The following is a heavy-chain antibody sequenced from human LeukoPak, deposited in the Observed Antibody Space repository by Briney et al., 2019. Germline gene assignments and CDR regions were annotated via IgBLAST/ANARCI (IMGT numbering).Heavy chain of an antibody. V-gene: IGHV1-2*02. D-gene: IGHD2-2*01. J-gene: IGHJ5*02. CDR3: ARTSGPAAIDWLDP. Sequence: ASVKASCKASGYPFTGNYMPWVRQAPGQGLEWMGWINPNSGGTNYAQKFQGRVTMTRDTSISTAYMELSRLRSDDTAVYYCARTSGPAAIDWLDPWGQGTLVTVSS. CDR2: INPNSGGT. CDR1: GYPFTGNY.